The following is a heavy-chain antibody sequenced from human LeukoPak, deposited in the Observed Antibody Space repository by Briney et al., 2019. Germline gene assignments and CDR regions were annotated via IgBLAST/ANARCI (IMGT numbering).Heavy chain of an antibody. J-gene: IGHJ6*03. V-gene: IGHV4-39*07. CDR3: ARDAYGDDYYYYYYMDV. CDR1: GGSISSSDFS. Sequence: SETLSLTCTVSGGSISSSDFSWGWIRQPPGKGLEWIGRIYTSGSTNYNPSLKSRVTMSVDTSKNQFSLKLSSVTAADTAVYYCARDAYGDDYYYYYYMDVWGKGTTVTISS. CDR2: IYTSGST. D-gene: IGHD4-17*01.